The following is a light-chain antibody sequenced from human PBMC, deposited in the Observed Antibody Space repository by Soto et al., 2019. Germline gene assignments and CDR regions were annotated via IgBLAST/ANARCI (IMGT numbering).Light chain of an antibody. CDR2: GAA. J-gene: IGKJ1*01. CDR1: QRVSGN. Sequence: EIVMTQSPATLSVSPGERATLSCRASQRVSGNLAWYQQKPGQAHSLLSYGAATTATRSPTRCSGSGAGTEVTLTISSLQSEDCALYCCQQHNNWPPWTFDQGTKV. CDR3: QQHNNWPPWT. V-gene: IGKV3-15*01.